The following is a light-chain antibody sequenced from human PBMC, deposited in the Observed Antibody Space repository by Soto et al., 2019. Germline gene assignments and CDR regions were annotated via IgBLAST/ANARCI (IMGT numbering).Light chain of an antibody. CDR2: VEGSGSY. V-gene: IGLV4-60*03. J-gene: IGLJ3*02. Sequence: QSVLTQSSSASASLGSSVKLTCTLSSGHSSYVIAWHQQQPGKAPRYLMNVEGSGSYNKESGVPDRFSGSSSGADRYLTISNLQSEDEADYYCETWSTNTRVYGGGTRSPS. CDR1: SGHSSYV. CDR3: ETWSTNTRV.